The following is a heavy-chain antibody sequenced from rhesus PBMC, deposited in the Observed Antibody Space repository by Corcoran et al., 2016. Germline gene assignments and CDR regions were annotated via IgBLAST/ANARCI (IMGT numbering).Heavy chain of an antibody. J-gene: IGHJ4*01. Sequence: EVQLVESGGGLVQPGGSLRLSCAASGFTFSNNWMSWVRQAPGKGLDWVDRNKNKADDGTAVYAESVKGRFIISRDDSKNTLYLQMNSLKTEDTAVYYCTGDGYSGSWNYWGQGVLVTVSS. V-gene: IGHV3-16*02. CDR1: GFTFSNNW. CDR2: NKNKADDGTA. CDR3: TGDGYSGSWNY. D-gene: IGHD6-25*01.